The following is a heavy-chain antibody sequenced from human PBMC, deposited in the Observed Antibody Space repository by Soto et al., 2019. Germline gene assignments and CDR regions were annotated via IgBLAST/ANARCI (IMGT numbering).Heavy chain of an antibody. J-gene: IGHJ4*02. D-gene: IGHD3-10*01. CDR3: ERLSGHALDY. CDR2: IRSTSNYI. V-gene: IGHV3-21*06. Sequence: PGGSLRLSCAASGFTFTRYNMNWVRQAPGKVLEWVSSIRSTSNYIYYGDSMKGRLTISRDSANNSLYLEMINLRAEDTAVSYCERLSGHALDYWGQGTLVTVSS. CDR1: GFTFTRYN.